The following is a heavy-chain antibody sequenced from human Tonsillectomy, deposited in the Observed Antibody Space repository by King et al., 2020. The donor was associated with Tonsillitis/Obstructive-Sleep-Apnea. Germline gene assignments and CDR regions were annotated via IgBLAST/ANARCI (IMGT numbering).Heavy chain of an antibody. D-gene: IGHD3-3*01. CDR3: ARSQRADYDFWSGFYSYYYYMDV. CDR2: ISVYNGNT. V-gene: IGHV1-18*01. Sequence: VQLVESGADVKKPGASVKVSCKASGYTFSSYGITWVRQAPGQGLEWMGWISVYNGNTNYAQNLQGRVTMTTDTSTRTAYMELRSLRSDDTAVYYCARSQRADYDFWSGFYSYYYYMDVWGKGTTVTVSS. CDR1: GYTFSSYG. J-gene: IGHJ6*03.